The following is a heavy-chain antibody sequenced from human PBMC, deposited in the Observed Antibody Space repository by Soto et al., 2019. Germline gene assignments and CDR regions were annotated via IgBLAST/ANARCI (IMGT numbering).Heavy chain of an antibody. CDR1: GGSISSYY. V-gene: IGHV4-59*12. CDR3: AGEVVVAATLRSDWFDP. CDR2: IYYSGST. J-gene: IGHJ5*02. Sequence: PSETLSLTCTVSGGSISSYYWSWIRQPPGKGLEWIGYIYYSGSTNYNPSLKSRVTISVDTSKNQFSLKLSSVTAADTAVYYCAGEVVVAATLRSDWFDPWGQGTLVTVSS. D-gene: IGHD2-15*01.